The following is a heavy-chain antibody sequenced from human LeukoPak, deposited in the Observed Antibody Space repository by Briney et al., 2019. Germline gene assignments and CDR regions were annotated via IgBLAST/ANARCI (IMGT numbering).Heavy chain of an antibody. D-gene: IGHD3-10*01. CDR1: GFTFSSYS. Sequence: PGGSLRLSCAASGFTFSSYSMNWVRQAPGKGLEWVSYISSSSSTIYYADSVKGRFTISRDNAKNSLYLQMNSLRAEDTAVYYCARDGVRRYYGSGSYYNVPMSFDYWGQGTLVTVSS. J-gene: IGHJ4*02. V-gene: IGHV3-48*04. CDR2: ISSSSSTI. CDR3: ARDGVRRYYGSGSYYNVPMSFDY.